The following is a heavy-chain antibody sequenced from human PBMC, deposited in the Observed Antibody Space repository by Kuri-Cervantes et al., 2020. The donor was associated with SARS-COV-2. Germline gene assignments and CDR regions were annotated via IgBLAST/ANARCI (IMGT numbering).Heavy chain of an antibody. D-gene: IGHD2-21*02. CDR3: SLTAIRFRSKTMFDY. Sequence: GESLKISCTAPGFTFGDYAMSWFRQAPGKGLEWVGFITSKAYGGTTEYAASVKGRFTISRDDSKSIAYLQMNSLKTEDTAVYYCSLTAIRFRSKTMFDYWGQGTLVTVSS. J-gene: IGHJ4*02. CDR2: ITSKAYGGTT. V-gene: IGHV3-49*03. CDR1: GFTFGDYA.